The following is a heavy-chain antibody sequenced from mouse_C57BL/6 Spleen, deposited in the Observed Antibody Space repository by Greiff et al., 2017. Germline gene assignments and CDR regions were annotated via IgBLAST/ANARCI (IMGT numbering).Heavy chain of an antibody. CDR2: IYPGSGST. J-gene: IGHJ1*03. CDR1: GYTFTSYW. V-gene: IGHV1-55*01. CDR3: ARGGYYGSSHWYFDV. Sequence: QVQLQQPGAELVKPGASVKMSCKASGYTFTSYWITWVKQRPGQGLEWIGDIYPGSGSTNYNEKFKSKATLTVDTSSSTAYMQLSSLTSEDSAVYYCARGGYYGSSHWYFDVWGTGTTGTVSS. D-gene: IGHD1-1*01.